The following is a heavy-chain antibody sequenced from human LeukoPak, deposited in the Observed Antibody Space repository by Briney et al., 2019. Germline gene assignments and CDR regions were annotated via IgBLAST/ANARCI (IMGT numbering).Heavy chain of an antibody. CDR3: ARHGSYYYDSSGYINY. V-gene: IGHV4-59*08. D-gene: IGHD3-22*01. CDR2: IYYSGST. Sequence: SETLSLTCTVSGGSISSYYWSWIRQPPGKGLEWIGYIYYSGSTNYNPSLKSRVTISVDTSKNQFSLKLSSVTAADTAVYYCARHGSYYYDSSGYINYWGQGTLVTVSS. CDR1: GGSISSYY. J-gene: IGHJ4*02.